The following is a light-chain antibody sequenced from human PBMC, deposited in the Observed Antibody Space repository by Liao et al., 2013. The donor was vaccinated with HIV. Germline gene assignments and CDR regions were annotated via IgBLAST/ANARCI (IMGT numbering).Light chain of an antibody. J-gene: IGLJ3*02. V-gene: IGLV3-25*03. CDR1: KLRQKF. Sequence: SYELTQPPSVSVSPGQTASVSCSGEKLRQKFVNWYQQKAGQSPVLVIFQDNQRPSGIPERYSGSSSGTTVTLTISGVQAEDEADYYCQSADSSGTCPVFGGGTKLTVL. CDR3: QSADSSGTCPV. CDR2: QDN.